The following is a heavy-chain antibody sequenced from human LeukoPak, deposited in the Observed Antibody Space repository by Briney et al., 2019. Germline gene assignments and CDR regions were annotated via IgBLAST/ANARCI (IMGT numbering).Heavy chain of an antibody. J-gene: IGHJ4*02. D-gene: IGHD5-24*01. V-gene: IGHV4-39*01. CDR3: ARLADGYIPTLY. CDR1: GGSISSSSYY. Sequence: SETLSLTCTVSGGSISSSSYYWGWIRQPPGKGLEWIGSIYYSGSTYYNPSLKSRVTISVDTSKNQFSLKLSSVTAADTAVYYCARLADGYIPTLYWGQGTLVTVSS. CDR2: IYYSGST.